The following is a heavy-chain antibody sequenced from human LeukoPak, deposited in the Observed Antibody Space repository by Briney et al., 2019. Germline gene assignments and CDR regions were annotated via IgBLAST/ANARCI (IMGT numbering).Heavy chain of an antibody. Sequence: SVKVSCKASGGTFSSYAISLVRQAPGQGLEWMGGIIPIFGTANYAQKFQGRVTITADESTSTAYMELSSLRSEDTAVYYCASCELHHDAFDIWGQGTMVAVSS. V-gene: IGHV1-69*13. CDR3: ASCELHHDAFDI. CDR2: IIPIFGTA. J-gene: IGHJ3*02. D-gene: IGHD1-26*01. CDR1: GGTFSSYA.